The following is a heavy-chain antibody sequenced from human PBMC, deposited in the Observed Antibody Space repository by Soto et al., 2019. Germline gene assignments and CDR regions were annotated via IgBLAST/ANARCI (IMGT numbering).Heavy chain of an antibody. CDR2: ISAYNDNT. CDR3: ATTRDLVVAANNWFDP. D-gene: IGHD2-15*01. V-gene: IGHV1-18*01. Sequence: ASVKVSCKASGYTFTDYGISWVRQALGQGLEWMGWISAYNDNTKYAQKFQGRVTMTADTSTSTAYMELSSLRSEDTAVYYCATTRDLVVAANNWFDPWGQGTLVTVSS. J-gene: IGHJ5*02. CDR1: GYTFTDYG.